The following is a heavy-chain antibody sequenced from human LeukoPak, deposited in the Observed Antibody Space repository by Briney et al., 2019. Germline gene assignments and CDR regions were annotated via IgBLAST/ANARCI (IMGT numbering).Heavy chain of an antibody. J-gene: IGHJ3*02. CDR3: ARIVVVTAIQGIDAFDI. CDR1: GFTFSSYE. V-gene: IGHV3-48*03. Sequence: PGGSLRLSCAASGFTFSSYEMNWVRQAPGKGLEWVSYISSSGSTIYYADSVKGRFTISRDNAKNSLYLQMNSLGAEDTAVYYCARIVVVTAIQGIDAFDIWGQGTMVTVSS. D-gene: IGHD2-21*02. CDR2: ISSSGSTI.